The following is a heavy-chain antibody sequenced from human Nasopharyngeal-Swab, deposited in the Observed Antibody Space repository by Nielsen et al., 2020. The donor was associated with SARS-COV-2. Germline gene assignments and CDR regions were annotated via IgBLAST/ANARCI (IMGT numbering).Heavy chain of an antibody. CDR2: IYYSGST. D-gene: IGHD2-15*01. CDR3: ARQWYCSGGSCYPPGAFDI. Sequence: SETLSLTCTVSGGSISSSSYYWGWIRQPPGKWLEWIGSIYYSGSTYYNPSLKSRVTVSVDTSKNQFSLKLNSVTAADTAMYYCARQWYCSGGSCYPPGAFDIWGQGTMVTV. J-gene: IGHJ3*02. CDR1: GGSISSSSYY. V-gene: IGHV4-39*01.